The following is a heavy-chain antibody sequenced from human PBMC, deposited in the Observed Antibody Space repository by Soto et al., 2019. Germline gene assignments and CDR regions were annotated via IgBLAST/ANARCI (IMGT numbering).Heavy chain of an antibody. CDR1: GGSFSGYY. J-gene: IGHJ4*02. D-gene: IGHD2-15*01. Sequence: QVQLQQWGAGLLKPSETLSLTCAVYGGSFSGYYWSWIRQPPGKGLEWIGEINHSGSTNYNPSRKSRVTRSVDTSKNQFSLKLSSVTDADTAVYYCARGRGAEIVVVVAVNFDYWGQGTLVTVSS. V-gene: IGHV4-34*01. CDR2: INHSGST. CDR3: ARGRGAEIVVVVAVNFDY.